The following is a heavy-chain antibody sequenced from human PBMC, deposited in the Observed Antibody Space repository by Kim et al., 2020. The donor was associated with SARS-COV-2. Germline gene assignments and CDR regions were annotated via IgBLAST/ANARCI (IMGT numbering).Heavy chain of an antibody. V-gene: IGHV4-59*01. CDR3: ARMIGRLEPHDY. D-gene: IGHD3-10*02. Sequence: NSNPSLKRRDTISVDTSKNQCAPKLSSVTAADTAVYYCARMIGRLEPHDYWGQGTLVTVSS. J-gene: IGHJ4*02.